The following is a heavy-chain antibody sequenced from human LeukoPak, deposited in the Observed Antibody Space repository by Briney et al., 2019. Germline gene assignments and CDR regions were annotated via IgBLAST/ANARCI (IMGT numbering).Heavy chain of an antibody. CDR3: AKIPYDSSGYYSKPEDNTIDY. CDR1: GFTFSSYA. V-gene: IGHV3-23*01. CDR2: ISGSGGST. J-gene: IGHJ4*02. Sequence: GGSLRLSCAASGFTFSSYAMSWVRQAPGKGLEWVSAISGSGGSTYYADSVKGRFTISRDNSKNTLYLQMNSLRAEDTAVYYCAKIPYDSSGYYSKPEDNTIDYWGQGTLVTVSS. D-gene: IGHD3-22*01.